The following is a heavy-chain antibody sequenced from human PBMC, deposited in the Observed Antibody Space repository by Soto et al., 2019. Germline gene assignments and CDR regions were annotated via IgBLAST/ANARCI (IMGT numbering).Heavy chain of an antibody. J-gene: IGHJ6*03. Sequence: VSVKVSCKTSGDSFNDYYIHWVRQAPGQGLEWMGWINPNGGVTKYAQKYQGRVTVTRDTSIRTVYLELSSLRSDDTAVYYCARESGGATATLDYYYFYMDVWGKGTTVTVSS. D-gene: IGHD5-12*01. CDR3: ARESGGATATLDYYYFYMDV. CDR1: GDSFNDYY. CDR2: INPNGGVT. V-gene: IGHV1-2*02.